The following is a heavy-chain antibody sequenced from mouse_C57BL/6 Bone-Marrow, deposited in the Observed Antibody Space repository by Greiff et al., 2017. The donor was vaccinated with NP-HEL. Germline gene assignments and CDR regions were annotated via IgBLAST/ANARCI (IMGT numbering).Heavy chain of an antibody. CDR1: GYTFTSYW. V-gene: IGHV1-69*01. CDR3: ASQKSYYFDY. CDR2: IDPSDSYT. J-gene: IGHJ2*01. Sequence: QVQLKQPGAELVMPGASVKLSCKASGYTFTSYWMHWVKQRPGQGLEWIGEIDPSDSYTNYNQKFKGKSTLTVDKSSSTAYMQLSSLTSEDSAVYYCASQKSYYFDYWGQGTTLTVSS.